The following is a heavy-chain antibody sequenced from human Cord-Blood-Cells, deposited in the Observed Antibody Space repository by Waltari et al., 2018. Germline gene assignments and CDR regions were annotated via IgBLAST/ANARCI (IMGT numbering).Heavy chain of an antibody. D-gene: IGHD6-25*01. CDR3: ARGMTANFDY. Sequence: QVQLQESGPGLVKPSETLSLTCAVSGYSISSGYYWDWIRQPPGKGLEWIGRIYHSGSTYYNPSLKSRCTISVDTSKNQFSLKLSSVTAADTAVYYCARGMTANFDYWGQGTLVTVSS. V-gene: IGHV4-38-2*01. CDR2: IYHSGST. J-gene: IGHJ4*02. CDR1: GYSISSGYY.